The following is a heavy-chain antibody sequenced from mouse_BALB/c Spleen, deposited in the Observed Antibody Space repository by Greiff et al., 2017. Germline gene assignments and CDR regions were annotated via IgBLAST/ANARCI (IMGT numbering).Heavy chain of an antibody. CDR1: GFTFSSYT. Sequence: EVKVVESGGGLVKPGGSLKLSCAASGFTFSSYTMSWVRQTPEKRLEWVATISSGGSYTYYPDSVKGRFTISRDNAKNTLYLQMSSLKSEDTAMYYCTREEVRAWFAYWGQGTLVTVSA. CDR3: TREEVRAWFAY. CDR2: ISSGGSYT. V-gene: IGHV5-6-4*01. D-gene: IGHD2-14*01. J-gene: IGHJ3*01.